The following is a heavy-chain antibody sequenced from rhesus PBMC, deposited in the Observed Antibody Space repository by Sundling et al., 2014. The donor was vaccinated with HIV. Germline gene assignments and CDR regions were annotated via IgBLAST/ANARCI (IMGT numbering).Heavy chain of an antibody. CDR1: GFTFSSFG. J-gene: IGHJ4*01. D-gene: IGHD3-34*01. V-gene: IGHV3S42*01. CDR2: ISSAGGST. Sequence: EVHLVESGGGLVQPGGSLRLSCAASGFTFSSFGLFWVRQAPGKGLEWISGISSAGGSTYYADSMKGRFTISRDNSKNTLSLQMNGLRAEDTAVYYCAKLDWGDYYDFDYWGQGVLVTVSS. CDR3: AKLDWGDYYDFDY.